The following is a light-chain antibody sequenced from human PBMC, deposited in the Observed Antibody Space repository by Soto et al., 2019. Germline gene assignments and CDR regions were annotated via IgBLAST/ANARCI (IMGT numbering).Light chain of an antibody. CDR1: SSNIGTNT. CDR3: AAWDVSLVV. CDR2: SDN. J-gene: IGLJ2*01. Sequence: QSVLTQPPSASGTPGQRVTIFCSGSSSNIGTNTVIWYQQLPGAAPKLLIYSDNQRPSGVPDRVSGSKSGTSASLAISGLQSEDEADYYCAAWDVSLVVFGGGTQLTVL. V-gene: IGLV1-44*01.